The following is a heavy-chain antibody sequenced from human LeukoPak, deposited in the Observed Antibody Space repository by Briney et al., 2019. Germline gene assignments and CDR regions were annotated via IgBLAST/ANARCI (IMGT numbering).Heavy chain of an antibody. Sequence: GRSLRLSCAASGFTFSTCGMYWVRQAPGKGLEWVAFISYDGSHKYYADSVKGRFTVSRDNSKNTLFLQMNSLRAEDTAVYYCAKDRWAHSSSWYYDNWGQGTLVTVSS. D-gene: IGHD6-13*01. CDR3: AKDRWAHSSSWYYDN. CDR1: GFTFSTCG. CDR2: ISYDGSHK. J-gene: IGHJ4*02. V-gene: IGHV3-30*18.